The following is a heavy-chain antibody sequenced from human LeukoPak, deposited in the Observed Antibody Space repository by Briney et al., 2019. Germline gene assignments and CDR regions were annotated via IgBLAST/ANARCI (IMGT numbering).Heavy chain of an antibody. CDR3: ARGPKYGRLHIVVVPAAGFFDY. D-gene: IGHD2-2*01. CDR1: GGSISSYY. CDR2: IYYSGST. J-gene: IGHJ4*02. V-gene: IGHV4-59*12. Sequence: PSETLSLTCTVSGGSISSYYWSWIGQPPGKGLEWIGYIYYSGSTNYNPSLKSRVTISVDTSKNQFSLKLSSVTAADTAVYYCARGPKYGRLHIVVVPAAGFFDYWGQGTLVTVSS.